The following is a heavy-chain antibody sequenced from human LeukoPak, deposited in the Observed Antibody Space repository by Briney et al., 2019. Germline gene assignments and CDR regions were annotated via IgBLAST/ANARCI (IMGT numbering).Heavy chain of an antibody. Sequence: SQTLSLTCAISGDSVSSNTGGWNWIRQSPSRGLEWLGRTYYRSKWYYDYGVSVKSRISINPDTSKNQFSLQLSSVTPDDTAVYYCARGGLVRSPRGYFDYWGQGILVTVSS. V-gene: IGHV6-1*01. D-gene: IGHD1-26*01. CDR2: TYYRSKWYY. CDR1: GDSVSSNTGG. CDR3: ARGGLVRSPRGYFDY. J-gene: IGHJ4*02.